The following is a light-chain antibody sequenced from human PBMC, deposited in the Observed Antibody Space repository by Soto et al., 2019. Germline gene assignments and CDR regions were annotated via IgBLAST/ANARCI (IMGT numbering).Light chain of an antibody. CDR2: GAS. Sequence: ETVLTQSPGTLSLSPGERATLFCRASQSVSNNYLAWYQQKPGQAPRLLIYGASSRATGIPDRFSGSGSGTDFSLTISRLEPEDSAVYYCQQHGTSPPSWTFGQGTKLEIK. J-gene: IGKJ1*01. CDR1: QSVSNNY. V-gene: IGKV3-20*01. CDR3: QQHGTSPPSWT.